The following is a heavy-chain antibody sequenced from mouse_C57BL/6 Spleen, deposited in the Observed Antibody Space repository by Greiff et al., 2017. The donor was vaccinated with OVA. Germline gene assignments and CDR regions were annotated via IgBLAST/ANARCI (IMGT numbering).Heavy chain of an antibody. D-gene: IGHD1-1*01. CDR2: IYWDDDK. V-gene: IGHV8-12*01. J-gene: IGHJ1*03. CDR3: ARSAFITTVVATSYWYFDV. CDR1: GFSLSTSGMG. Sequence: QVTLKESGPGILQSSQTLSLTCSFSGFSLSTSGMGVSWIRQPSGKGLEWLAHIYWDDDKRYNPSLKSRLTISKDTSRNQVFLKITSVDTADTATYYCARSAFITTVVATSYWYFDVWGTGTTVTVSS.